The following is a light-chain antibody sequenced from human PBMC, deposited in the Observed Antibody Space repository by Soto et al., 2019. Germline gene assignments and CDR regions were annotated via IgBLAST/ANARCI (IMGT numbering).Light chain of an antibody. Sequence: EIVFTQSPGPLSLSPGERATLSCRPSQSVSSSYLAWYQQKPGQAPRLLIYGASSRATGVPDRFSGSGSGTDFTLTISRLEPEDVAVYYCQQYGSSPRTLGQGTKVDIK. J-gene: IGKJ1*01. CDR1: QSVSSSY. CDR2: GAS. CDR3: QQYGSSPRT. V-gene: IGKV3-20*01.